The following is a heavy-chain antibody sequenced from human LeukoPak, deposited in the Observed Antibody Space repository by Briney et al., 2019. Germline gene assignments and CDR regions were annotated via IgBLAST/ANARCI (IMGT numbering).Heavy chain of an antibody. CDR3: ASSIAAAGTSFDY. Sequence: GKAVKISCKWSGYSFTSYWIGGVRQMPGKGVEGVGILYPGDSDTRCSPSFQGQATISADKSISTAYPQWSSLKASDTAMYYCASSIAAAGTSFDYWGQATLVTVTS. J-gene: IGHJ4*02. V-gene: IGHV5-51*01. CDR2: LYPGDSDT. CDR1: GYSFTSYW. D-gene: IGHD6-13*01.